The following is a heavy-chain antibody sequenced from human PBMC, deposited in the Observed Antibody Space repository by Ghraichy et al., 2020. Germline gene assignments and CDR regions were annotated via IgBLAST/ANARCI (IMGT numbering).Heavy chain of an antibody. CDR1: GFTVSSNY. Sequence: GGYLRLSCAASGFTVSSNYMSWVRQAPGKGLEWVSVIYSGGSTYYADSVKGRFTISRDNSKNTLYLQMNSLRAEDTAVYYCARDRAGSSWVYWGQGTLVTVSS. CDR2: IYSGGST. V-gene: IGHV3-53*01. CDR3: ARDRAGSSWVY. J-gene: IGHJ4*02. D-gene: IGHD6-13*01.